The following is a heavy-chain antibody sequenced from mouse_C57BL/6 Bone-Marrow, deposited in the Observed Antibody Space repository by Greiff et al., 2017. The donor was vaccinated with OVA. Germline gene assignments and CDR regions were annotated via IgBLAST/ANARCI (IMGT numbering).Heavy chain of an antibody. D-gene: IGHD1-1*01. Sequence: EVKVEESGGGLVKPGGSLKLSCAASGFTFSSYAMSWVRQTPEKRLEWVATISDGGSYTYYPDNVKGRFTISRDNAKNNLYLQMSHLKSEDTAMYYCARVYGRAWFAYWGQGTLVTVSA. V-gene: IGHV5-4*03. J-gene: IGHJ3*01. CDR1: GFTFSSYA. CDR2: ISDGGSYT. CDR3: ARVYGRAWFAY.